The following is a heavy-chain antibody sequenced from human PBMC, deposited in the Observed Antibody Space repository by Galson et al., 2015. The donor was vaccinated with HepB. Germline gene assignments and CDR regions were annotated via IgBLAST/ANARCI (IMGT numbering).Heavy chain of an antibody. CDR3: ARGTVVVPAAMSRYYGMDV. J-gene: IGHJ6*02. D-gene: IGHD2-2*01. CDR1: GDSVSSNSAA. V-gene: IGHV6-1*01. CDR2: TYYRSKWYN. Sequence: CAISGDSVSSNSAAWNWIRQSPSRGLEWLGRTYYRSKWYNDYAVSVKSRITINPDTSKNQFSLQLNSVTPEYTAVYYCARGTVVVPAAMSRYYGMDVWGQGTTVTVSS.